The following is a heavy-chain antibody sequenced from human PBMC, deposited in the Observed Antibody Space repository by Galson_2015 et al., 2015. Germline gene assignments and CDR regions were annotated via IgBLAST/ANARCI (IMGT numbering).Heavy chain of an antibody. J-gene: IGHJ4*02. CDR3: ASLRRDSSGWYYFDY. V-gene: IGHV3-33*01. Sequence: SLRLSCAASGFTFRNYGMHWVRQAPGKGLEWVALIYYDGSNKDYADSVKGRFTISRDNSKNTLYLQMNSLRVEDTAVYYYASLRRDSSGWYYFDYWGQGTLVTVSS. CDR1: GFTFRNYG. CDR2: IYYDGSNK. D-gene: IGHD6-19*01.